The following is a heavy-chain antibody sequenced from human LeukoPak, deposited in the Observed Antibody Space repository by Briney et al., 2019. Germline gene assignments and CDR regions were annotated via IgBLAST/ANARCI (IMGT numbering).Heavy chain of an antibody. V-gene: IGHV1-2*02. J-gene: IGHJ4*02. CDR1: GYTFTGYY. CDR2: INPNSGGT. CDR3: ATLTSSSWPYYFDY. D-gene: IGHD6-13*01. Sequence: ASVTVSCKASGYTFTGYYMHWVRQAPGQGLEWMGWINPNSGGTNYAQKFQGRVTMTRDTSISTAYMELSRLRSDDTAVYYCATLTSSSWPYYFDYWGQGTLVTVSS.